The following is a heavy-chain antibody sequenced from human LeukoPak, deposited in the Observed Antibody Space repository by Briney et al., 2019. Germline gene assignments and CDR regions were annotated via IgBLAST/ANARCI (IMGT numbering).Heavy chain of an antibody. CDR2: ISAYNGNT. Sequence: ASVNVSCKTSGYTFTTYGISWVRQAPGQGLEWMGWISAYNGNTKSAQKLQGRDSMTTDTSTSTAYMELRSLRSDDTAVYYCARDLEWELLRGINYWGQGTLVTVSS. CDR3: ARDLEWELLRGINY. V-gene: IGHV1-18*01. CDR1: GYTFTTYG. D-gene: IGHD1-26*01. J-gene: IGHJ4*02.